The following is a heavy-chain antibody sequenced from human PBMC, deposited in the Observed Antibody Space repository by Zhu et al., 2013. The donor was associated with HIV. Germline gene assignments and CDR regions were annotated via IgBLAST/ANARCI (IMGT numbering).Heavy chain of an antibody. D-gene: IGHD3-22*01. CDR2: INPNSGAT. Sequence: QVQLVQSGAEVRKPGASVKVSCKASGYTFTGYFMHWVRRAPGQGLEWMGWINPNSGATNYAQNFQGRVTMTRDTSISTVYMDLSSLTSEDTALYYCARYMKVGDFYALDVWGLGTMVIVTS. CDR3: ARYMKVGDFYALDV. CDR1: GYTFTGYF. V-gene: IGHV1-2*02. J-gene: IGHJ3*01.